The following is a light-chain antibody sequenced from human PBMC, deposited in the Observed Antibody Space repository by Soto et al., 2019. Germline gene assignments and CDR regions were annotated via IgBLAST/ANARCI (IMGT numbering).Light chain of an antibody. V-gene: IGKV3-15*01. CDR3: QQNNKWPPVT. J-gene: IGKJ4*01. CDR1: QTISND. Sequence: EVVMTQSPATVSVSPGEGVTLSCRASQTISNDLAWYQQKPGQAPRLLIYGASTRATGVPARFSGGGSGTEFTLPIRSLQSEDFAFYYCQQNNKWPPVTFGGGTKVELK. CDR2: GAS.